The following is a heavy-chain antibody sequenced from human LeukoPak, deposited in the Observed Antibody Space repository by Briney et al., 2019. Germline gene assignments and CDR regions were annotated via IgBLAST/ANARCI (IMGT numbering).Heavy chain of an antibody. D-gene: IGHD5-24*01. V-gene: IGHV1-69*05. J-gene: IGHJ4*02. CDR2: IIPIFGTA. Sequence: ASVKVSCKASGGTFSSYAISWVRQAPGQGLGWMGGIIPIFGTANYAQKFQGRVTITTDESTSTAYMELSSLRSEDTAVYYCAREAGEMAIYFDYWGQGTLVTVS. CDR3: AREAGEMAIYFDY. CDR1: GGTFSSYA.